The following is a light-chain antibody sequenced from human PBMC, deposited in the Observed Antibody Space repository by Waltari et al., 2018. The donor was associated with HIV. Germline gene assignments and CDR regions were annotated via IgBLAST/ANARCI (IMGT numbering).Light chain of an antibody. J-gene: IGLJ3*02. CDR2: GFT. V-gene: IGLV2-18*02. CDR3: SSYTTRSTWV. Sequence: QSALTQPPSVSGSLGQSVTISCTGTSSDIGAYNRVSWYQQSPGTAPKLRIYGFTHRPSGVPVRFSGSKSANTASLTISGLQADDEADYYCSSYTTRSTWVFGGGTKLTVL. CDR1: SSDIGAYNR.